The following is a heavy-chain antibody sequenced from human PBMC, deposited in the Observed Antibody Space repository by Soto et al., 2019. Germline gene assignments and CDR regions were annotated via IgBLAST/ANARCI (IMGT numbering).Heavy chain of an antibody. CDR2: IYHSGIT. CDR1: GGSISSGGYS. D-gene: IGHD3-3*01. V-gene: IGHV4-30-2*01. Sequence: KPSETLSLTCAVSGGSISSGGYSWSWIRQPPGKGLEWIGYIYHSGITYYNPSLKSRVTISVDRSKNQFSLKLSSVTAADTAVYYCARSGSLDYDFWSDVSRGWFDTWGQGTLVTVSS. J-gene: IGHJ5*02. CDR3: ARSGSLDYDFWSDVSRGWFDT.